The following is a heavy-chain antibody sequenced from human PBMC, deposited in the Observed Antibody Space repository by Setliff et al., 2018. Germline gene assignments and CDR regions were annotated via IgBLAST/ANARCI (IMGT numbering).Heavy chain of an antibody. Sequence: LSLTCTVYGGSFSDYYWGWVRQPPGKGLEWIGEINHSGSTNYIPSLKSRLTISVDTSKNQFSLKLSSVTVADTAMYYCRFWSGYYKNDYWGQGTLVTVSS. CDR1: GGSFSDYY. CDR3: RFWSGYYKNDY. CDR2: INHSGST. V-gene: IGHV4-34*01. J-gene: IGHJ4*02. D-gene: IGHD3-3*01.